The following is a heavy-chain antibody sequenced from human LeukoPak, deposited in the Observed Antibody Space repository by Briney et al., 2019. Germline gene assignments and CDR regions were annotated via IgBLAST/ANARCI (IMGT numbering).Heavy chain of an antibody. CDR1: SGSFSGYY. V-gene: IGHV4-34*01. CDR3: ATTNWVDAFDI. CDR2: INHSGST. D-gene: IGHD1-1*01. Sequence: SETLSLTCAVYSGSFSGYYWSWIRQPPGKGLEWIGEINHSGSTNYNPSLKSRVTISVDTSKNQFSLKLSSVTAADTAVYYCATTNWVDAFDIWGQGTMVTVSS. J-gene: IGHJ3*02.